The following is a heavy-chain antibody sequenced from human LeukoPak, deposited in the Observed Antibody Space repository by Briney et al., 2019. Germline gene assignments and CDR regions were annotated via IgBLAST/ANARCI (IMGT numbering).Heavy chain of an antibody. Sequence: PGGSLRLSCAASGFTFSSYEMNWVRQAPGNGLEWVSYISSSGSTIYYADSLKGRFTISRDNARNSLYLQMNSLRAEDTAVYYCAREMAYFDWSAIDYWGQGTLVTVSS. CDR2: ISSSGSTI. CDR1: GFTFSSYE. V-gene: IGHV3-48*03. D-gene: IGHD3-9*01. CDR3: AREMAYFDWSAIDY. J-gene: IGHJ4*02.